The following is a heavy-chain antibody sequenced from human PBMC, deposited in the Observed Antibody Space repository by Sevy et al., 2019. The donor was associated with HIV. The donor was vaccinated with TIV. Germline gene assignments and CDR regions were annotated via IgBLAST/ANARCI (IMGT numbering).Heavy chain of an antibody. D-gene: IGHD3-22*01. Sequence: GGSLRLSCAASGFTFSSYAMHWVRQAPGKGLEWVAVISYDGSNKYYADSVKGRFTISRDNSKNTRYLQMNSLIAEDTAVYYCARGTDYDSSGYLDYWGQGTLVTVSS. CDR1: GFTFSSYA. CDR2: ISYDGSNK. CDR3: ARGTDYDSSGYLDY. V-gene: IGHV3-30-3*01. J-gene: IGHJ4*02.